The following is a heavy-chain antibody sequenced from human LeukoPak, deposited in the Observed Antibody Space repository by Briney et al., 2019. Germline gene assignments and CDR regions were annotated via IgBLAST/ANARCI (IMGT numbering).Heavy chain of an antibody. V-gene: IGHV4-59*01. D-gene: IGHD2-21*02. J-gene: IGHJ2*01. Sequence: SETLSLTCTVSGGSISSYYWSWIRQPPGKGLEWIGYIYYSGSTNYNPSLKSRVTISVDTSKNQFSLKLSSVTAADTAVYYCARDSDCGGDCYSPYWYFDLWGRGTLVTVSS. CDR2: IYYSGST. CDR3: ARDSDCGGDCYSPYWYFDL. CDR1: GGSISSYY.